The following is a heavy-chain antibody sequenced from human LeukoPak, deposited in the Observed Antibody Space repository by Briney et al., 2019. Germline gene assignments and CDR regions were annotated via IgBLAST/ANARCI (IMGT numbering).Heavy chain of an antibody. CDR2: ISSSASTI. D-gene: IGHD4-17*01. Sequence: GSLRLSCAASGFTFSSYEMNWVRQAPGKGLEWISYISSSASTIYYADSVKGRFTISRDNAKNSLYLQMNSLRAEDTAIYYCVTRHDYGDHGRGCLDYWGQGTLVTVSS. CDR1: GFTFSSYE. J-gene: IGHJ4*02. CDR3: VTRHDYGDHGRGCLDY. V-gene: IGHV3-48*03.